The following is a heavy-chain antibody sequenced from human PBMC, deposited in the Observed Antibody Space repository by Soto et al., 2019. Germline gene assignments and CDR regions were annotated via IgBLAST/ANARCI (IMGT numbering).Heavy chain of an antibody. D-gene: IGHD4-17*01. CDR3: ERDDDYPDNGFDY. CDR1: GFTFSRHG. CDR2: ILNDASGH. J-gene: IGHJ4*02. V-gene: IGHV3-33*01. Sequence: QVQLVESGGGVVQPGTSLRLSCAASGFTFSRHGMHWVRQTPGKGLEWLAVILNDASGHWYADSVKGRFTISRDNFENTLYLQMNGLRLEDTAMYYCERDDDYPDNGFDYWGQGTLVTVSS.